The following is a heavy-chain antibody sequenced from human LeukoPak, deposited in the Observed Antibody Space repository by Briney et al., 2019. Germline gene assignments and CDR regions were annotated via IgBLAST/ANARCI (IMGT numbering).Heavy chain of an antibody. CDR2: IYYSGST. D-gene: IGHD6-13*01. Sequence: PSETLSLTCTVSGGSISSYYWNWIRQPPGKGLEWIGYIYYSGSTNYNPSLKSRVTISVDTSKNQFSLKLSSVTAADTAVYYCARDVLAAAGTELWGQGTLVTVSS. CDR3: ARDVLAAAGTEL. CDR1: GGSISSYY. J-gene: IGHJ4*02. V-gene: IGHV4-59*01.